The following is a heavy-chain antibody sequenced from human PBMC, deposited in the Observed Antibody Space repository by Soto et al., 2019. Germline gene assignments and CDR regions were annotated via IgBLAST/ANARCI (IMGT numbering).Heavy chain of an antibody. J-gene: IGHJ3*02. CDR1: GFTFTSSA. D-gene: IGHD3-22*01. V-gene: IGHV1-58*01. CDR2: IVVGSGNT. CDR3: AANPCHTYYYDSSGYPMAFDI. Sequence: SVKVSCKASGFTFTSSAVQWVRQARGQRLEWIGWIVVGSGNTNYAQKFQERVTITRDMSTSTAYMELSSLRSEDTAVYYCAANPCHTYYYDSSGYPMAFDIWGQGTMVTVSS.